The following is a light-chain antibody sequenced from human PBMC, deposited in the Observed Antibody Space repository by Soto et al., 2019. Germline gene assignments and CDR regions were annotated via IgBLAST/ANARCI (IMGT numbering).Light chain of an antibody. CDR1: QSVSSH. J-gene: IGKJ1*01. Sequence: EIVLTQSPGTLSLSPGERATLSCRASQSVSSHLAWYQQKPGQAPRLLIYDASNRATGIPARFSGSGSGTDFTLTISSLEPEDFAVYYCQQRSNWPPWTFGQGTKVEIK. CDR3: QQRSNWPPWT. CDR2: DAS. V-gene: IGKV3-11*01.